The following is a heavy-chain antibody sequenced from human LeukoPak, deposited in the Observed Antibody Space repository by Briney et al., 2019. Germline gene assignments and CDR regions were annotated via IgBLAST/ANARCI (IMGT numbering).Heavy chain of an antibody. CDR3: ARHQLPHGGNSGY. V-gene: IGHV4-39*01. Sequence: SETLSLTCTVSGGSISSSSYYWGWIRQPPGKGLEWIGSIYYSGSTYYNPSLKSRVTISVDTSKNQFSLKLSSVTAADTAVYYCARHQLPHGGNSGYWGQGTLVTVSS. J-gene: IGHJ4*02. CDR1: GGSISSSSYY. CDR2: IYYSGST. D-gene: IGHD4-23*01.